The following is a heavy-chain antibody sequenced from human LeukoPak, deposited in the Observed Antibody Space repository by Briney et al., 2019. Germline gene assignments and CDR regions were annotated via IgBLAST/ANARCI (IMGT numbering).Heavy chain of an antibody. J-gene: IGHJ5*02. CDR3: ARADCGGDCYLNWFDP. CDR1: GYTFTSYG. D-gene: IGHD2-21*02. Sequence: ASVKVSCKASGYTFTSYGISWVRQAPGQGLEWMGWINPNSGGTNYAQKFQGRVTMTRDTSISTAYMELSRLRSDDTAVYYCARADCGGDCYLNWFDPWGQGTLVTVSS. V-gene: IGHV1-2*02. CDR2: INPNSGGT.